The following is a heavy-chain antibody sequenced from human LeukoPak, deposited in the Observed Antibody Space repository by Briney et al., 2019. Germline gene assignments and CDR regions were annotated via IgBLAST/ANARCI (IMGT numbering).Heavy chain of an antibody. J-gene: IGHJ6*02. CDR2: IYTSGST. Sequence: PSQTLSLTCTVSGGSISSGSYYWSWIRQPAGKGLEWIGRIYTSGSTNYDPSLKSRVTISVDTSKNQFSLKLSSVTAADTAVYYCARDRSDYYGMDVRGQGTTVTVSS. CDR3: ARDRSDYYGMDV. V-gene: IGHV4-61*02. CDR1: GGSISSGSYY.